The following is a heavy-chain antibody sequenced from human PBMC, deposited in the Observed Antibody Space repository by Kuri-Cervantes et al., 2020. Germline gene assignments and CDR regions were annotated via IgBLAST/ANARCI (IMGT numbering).Heavy chain of an antibody. Sequence: GESLKISCAASGFTVSSNYMSWGRQAPGKGLEWVSVIYSGGSTYYADSVKGRFTISRDNSKNTLYLQMNSLRAEDTAVYYCARDLSGSYLDYWGQGTLVTVSS. CDR2: IYSGGST. CDR1: GFTVSSNY. D-gene: IGHD1-26*01. CDR3: ARDLSGSYLDY. J-gene: IGHJ4*02. V-gene: IGHV3-53*01.